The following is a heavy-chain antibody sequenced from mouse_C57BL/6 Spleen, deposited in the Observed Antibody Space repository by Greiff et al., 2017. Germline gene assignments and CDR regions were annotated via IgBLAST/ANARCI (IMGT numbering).Heavy chain of an antibody. D-gene: IGHD1-1*01. Sequence: QVHVKQSGPGLVQPSQSLSITCTVSGFSLTSYGVHWVRQSPGKGLEWLGVIWSGGSTDYNAAFISRLSISKDNTKSQVFFKMNTLQADDTAIYYCARRGIYYGSSYGAWFAYWGQGTLVTVSA. CDR1: GFSLTSYG. CDR2: IWSGGST. J-gene: IGHJ3*01. V-gene: IGHV2-2*01. CDR3: ARRGIYYGSSYGAWFAY.